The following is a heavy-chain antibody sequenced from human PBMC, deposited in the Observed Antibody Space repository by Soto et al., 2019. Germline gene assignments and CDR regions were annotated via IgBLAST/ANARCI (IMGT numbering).Heavy chain of an antibody. CDR3: TRDYDYDESYFDL. CDR2: INSDGTST. V-gene: IGHV3-74*01. Sequence: EVQLVESGGGLVQPGGSLRLSCAASGFTFSSYWMHWVRQAPGKGLVWVSRINSDGTSTRYADSVKGRFTISRDNAKNTLYLQMNSLRAEDTAVYFCTRDYDYDESYFDLWGRGTLVTVSS. D-gene: IGHD4-17*01. CDR1: GFTFSSYW. J-gene: IGHJ2*01.